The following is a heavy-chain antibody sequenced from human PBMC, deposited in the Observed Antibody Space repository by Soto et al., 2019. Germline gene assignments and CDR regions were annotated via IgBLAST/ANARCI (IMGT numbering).Heavy chain of an antibody. Sequence: SETPSLTCTFSGGSIYSGGSYLSWIRQHPGKGLEWIGYIYYSGSTYYNPSLKSRVTISVDTSKNQFSLKLSSVTAADTAVYYCARVFGFGGMDVWGQGTTVT. CDR3: ARVFGFGGMDV. CDR2: IYYSGST. J-gene: IGHJ6*02. D-gene: IGHD3-10*01. CDR1: GGSIYSGGSY. V-gene: IGHV4-31*03.